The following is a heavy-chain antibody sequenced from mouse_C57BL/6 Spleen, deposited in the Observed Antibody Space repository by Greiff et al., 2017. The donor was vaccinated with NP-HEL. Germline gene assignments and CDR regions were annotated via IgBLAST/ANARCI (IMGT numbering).Heavy chain of an antibody. Sequence: QVTLKESGPGILQSSQTLSLTCSFSGFSLSTSGMGVSWIRQPSGKGLEWLAHIYWDDDKRYNPSLKSRLTISKDTSRNQVFLKITSVDTADTATYYCARRARDDGYSLAYWGQGTLVTVSA. D-gene: IGHD2-3*01. CDR1: GFSLSTSGMG. V-gene: IGHV8-12*01. CDR2: IYWDDDK. J-gene: IGHJ3*01. CDR3: ARRARDDGYSLAY.